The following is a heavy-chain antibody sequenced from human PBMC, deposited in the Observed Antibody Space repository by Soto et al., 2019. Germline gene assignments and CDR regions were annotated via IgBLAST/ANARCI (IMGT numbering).Heavy chain of an antibody. CDR1: GFTFSSYA. CDR2: ISGSGGST. D-gene: IGHD3-3*01. J-gene: IGHJ4*02. CDR3: AQEYEDHGVLTQFDY. Sequence: PGGSLRLSCTASGFTFSSYAMSWVRQAPGKGLEWVSLISGSGGSTYYADSVKGRFTVSRDNSKNTLYLQMSSLGPEDTAVYYCAQEYEDHGVLTQFDYWGQGTLVTVSS. V-gene: IGHV3-23*01.